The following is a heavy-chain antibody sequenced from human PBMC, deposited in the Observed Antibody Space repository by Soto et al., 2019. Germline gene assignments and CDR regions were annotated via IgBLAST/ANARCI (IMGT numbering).Heavy chain of an antibody. Sequence: SETLSLTCTVSGGSISSYYWSWIRQPPGKGLEWIGYIYYSGSTNYNPSLKSRVTISVDTSKNQFSLKPSSVTAAATAVYYCAILYWSITSWHLYYYYYMDVWGKGTRVTVSS. V-gene: IGHV4-59*08. CDR1: GGSISSYY. J-gene: IGHJ6*03. CDR3: AILYWSITSWHLYYYYYMDV. CDR2: IYYSGST. D-gene: IGHD2-2*01.